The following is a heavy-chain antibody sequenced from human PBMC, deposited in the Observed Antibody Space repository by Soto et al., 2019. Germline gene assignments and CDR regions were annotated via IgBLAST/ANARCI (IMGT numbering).Heavy chain of an antibody. D-gene: IGHD6-19*01. J-gene: IGHJ2*01. Sequence: QVQLVQSGAEVKKPGASVKVSCKASGGTFNSYALTWVRQAPGHGLEWMGGIIPIFRSTNYAQKFQGRVTLTSKRSTSTAYMGLSSLRSDDTAGFYCARVLPPPCVGGWRSLYWYFDLWCRGTLVTVSS. V-gene: IGHV1-69*06. CDR3: ARVLPPPCVGGWRSLYWYFDL. CDR2: IIPIFRST. CDR1: GGTFNSYA.